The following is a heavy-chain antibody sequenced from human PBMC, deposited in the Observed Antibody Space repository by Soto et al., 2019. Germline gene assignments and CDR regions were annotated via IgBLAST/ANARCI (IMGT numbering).Heavy chain of an antibody. CDR2: ISSGSTYG. D-gene: IGHD2-21*02. CDR1: GFTFSSYA. Sequence: EVQLLESGGGLVQPGGSLRLSCAASGFTFSSYAMSWVRQAPGKGLEWVSSISSGSTYGFYAGSLKGRFTISRDNPENSLYLQMNSLRAEDTAMYYCARGWGTTVVTRDAFDFWGQGTMVTVSS. CDR3: ARGWGTTVVTRDAFDF. V-gene: IGHV3-21*01. J-gene: IGHJ3*01.